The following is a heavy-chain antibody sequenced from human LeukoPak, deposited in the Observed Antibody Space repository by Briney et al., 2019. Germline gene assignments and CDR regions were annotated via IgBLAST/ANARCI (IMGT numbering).Heavy chain of an antibody. CDR3: ARGSSGYPRYFDY. V-gene: IGHV1-69*01. D-gene: IGHD3-22*01. Sequence: SVKVSCKASGGTFSSYAISWVRQAPGQGLEWMGGIIPIFGTANYAQKFQGRVTITADVSTSTAYMELSSLRSEDTAVYYCARGSSGYPRYFDYWGQGTLVTVSS. CDR2: IIPIFGTA. J-gene: IGHJ4*02. CDR1: GGTFSSYA.